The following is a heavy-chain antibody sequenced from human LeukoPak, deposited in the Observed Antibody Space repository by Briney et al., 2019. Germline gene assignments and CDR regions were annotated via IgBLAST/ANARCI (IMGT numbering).Heavy chain of an antibody. Sequence: KPSETLSLTCTGSGGSISSYYWSWIRQPAGKGLEWIGRIYTSGSTNYNPSLKSRVTMSVDTSKSQFSLKLGSVTAADTAVYYCAREAPATAMGLVYYYMDVWGKGTTVTVSS. CDR3: AREAPATAMGLVYYYMDV. CDR2: IYTSGST. J-gene: IGHJ6*03. V-gene: IGHV4-4*07. CDR1: GGSISSYY. D-gene: IGHD5-18*01.